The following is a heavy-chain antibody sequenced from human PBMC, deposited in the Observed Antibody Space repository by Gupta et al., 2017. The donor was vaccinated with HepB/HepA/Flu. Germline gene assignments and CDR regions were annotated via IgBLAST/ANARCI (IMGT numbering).Heavy chain of an antibody. J-gene: IGHJ4*02. Sequence: QITLKESGPTVVKPTQTLTLTCTLSGFSLNTNGVSVGWIRQPPGEALEWLALIYWDDDKRYSPSLKSRLTITKDTSKNQVVLTMTNMDPMDTATYYCSLLNIAATFEYWGQGTLVTVSS. D-gene: IGHD2/OR15-2a*01. V-gene: IGHV2-5*02. CDR2: IYWDDDK. CDR3: SLLNIAATFEY. CDR1: GFSLNTNGVS.